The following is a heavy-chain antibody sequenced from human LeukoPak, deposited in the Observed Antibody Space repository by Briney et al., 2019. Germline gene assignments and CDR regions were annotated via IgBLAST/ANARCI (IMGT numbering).Heavy chain of an antibody. V-gene: IGHV4-61*01. CDR1: GGSISSGSYY. CDR3: ARLMSGIYYGTVVY. J-gene: IGHJ4*02. Sequence: SETLSLTCTVSGGSISSGSYYWSWIRQPPGKGLEWIGYIYYSGSTKYNPSLQSRVTISVDTSKNQFSLKLRSVTAADTAVYYCARLMSGIYYGTVVYWGQGTLVTVSS. D-gene: IGHD1-26*01. CDR2: IYYSGST.